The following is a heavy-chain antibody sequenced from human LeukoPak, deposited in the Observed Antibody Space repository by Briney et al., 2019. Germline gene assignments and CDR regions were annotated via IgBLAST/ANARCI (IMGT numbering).Heavy chain of an antibody. J-gene: IGHJ4*02. CDR3: ARSITVIVDY. CDR2: VYSSVST. Sequence: PSGTLSLTCTVSGGSISSGDYYWSWIRQPPGKGLEWIGFVYSSVSTYYNPSLKSRVTISVDTSKNQFSLKLISVTAADTAVYYCARSITVIVDYWGQGTLVTVSS. V-gene: IGHV4-30-4*01. CDR1: GGSISSGDYY. D-gene: IGHD3-22*01.